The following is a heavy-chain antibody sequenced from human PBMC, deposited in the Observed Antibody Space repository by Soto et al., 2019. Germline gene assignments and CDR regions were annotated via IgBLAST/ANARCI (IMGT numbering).Heavy chain of an antibody. Sequence: EVQLVESGGGLVKPGGSLRLSCAASGFTCNNAWMTWVRQAPGKGLEWVGRIKSKADGETTDYAAPVKGRFTISRDDSKNTLYLQMNSLKTEDTAVYYCTTVGPYRRSSIWFDPWGQGTLVTVSS. CDR1: GFTCNNAW. CDR2: IKSKADGETT. V-gene: IGHV3-15*01. CDR3: TTVGPYRRSSIWFDP. D-gene: IGHD6-6*01. J-gene: IGHJ5*02.